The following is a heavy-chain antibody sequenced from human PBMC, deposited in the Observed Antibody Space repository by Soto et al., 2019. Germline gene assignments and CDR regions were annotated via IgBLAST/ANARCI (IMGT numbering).Heavy chain of an antibody. D-gene: IGHD2-8*01. Sequence: GGSLRLSCAASGFTFSSYGMHWVRQAPGKGLEWVAVISYDGSNKYYADSVKGRFTISRDNSKNTLYLQMNSLRAEDTAVYYCAKDHIVLMVYAAYYYYYGMDVWGQGTTVTVSS. J-gene: IGHJ6*02. CDR2: ISYDGSNK. CDR3: AKDHIVLMVYAAYYYYYGMDV. CDR1: GFTFSSYG. V-gene: IGHV3-30*18.